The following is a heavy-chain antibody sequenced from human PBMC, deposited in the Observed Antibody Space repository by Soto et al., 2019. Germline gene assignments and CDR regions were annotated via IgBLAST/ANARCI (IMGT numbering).Heavy chain of an antibody. Sequence: SETQSLTCTVSGGSISSYYGTWIRQPPGKGLEWIGFMYNSGSTHYNPSLKSRVTISLDTSKNQFSLNLRSVTAADTAVYYCASMGYHYGSGSYPLDYWGQGTLVTVSS. V-gene: IGHV4-59*08. CDR1: GGSISSYY. CDR3: ASMGYHYGSGSYPLDY. CDR2: MYNSGST. D-gene: IGHD3-10*01. J-gene: IGHJ4*02.